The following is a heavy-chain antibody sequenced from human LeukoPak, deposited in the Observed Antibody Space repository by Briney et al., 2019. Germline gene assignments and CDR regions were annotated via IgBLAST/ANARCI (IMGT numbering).Heavy chain of an antibody. CDR2: IYYSGST. D-gene: IGHD6-6*01. V-gene: IGHV4-30-4*08. Sequence: PSETLSLTCTVSGGSISSGDYYWSWIRQPPGKGLEWIGYIYYSGSTYYNPSLKSRVTISVDTSKNQFSLKLSSVTAADTAVYYCAGSIAARRWFDPWGQGTLVTVSS. CDR3: AGSIAARRWFDP. CDR1: GGSISSGDYY. J-gene: IGHJ5*02.